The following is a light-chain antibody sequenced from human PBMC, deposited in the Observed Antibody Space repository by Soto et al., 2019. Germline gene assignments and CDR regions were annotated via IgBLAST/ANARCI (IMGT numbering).Light chain of an antibody. CDR2: QDI. CDR1: TLGNKY. V-gene: IGLV3-1*01. Sequence: SYELTQPPSVSVSPGQTASITCSGDTLGNKYVSWYQQKPGQSPILVISQDIKRPSGIPERFSGSNSGNTATLTISGTQALDEADYSCQAWNSPTGLFVVFGGGTKLPVL. CDR3: QAWNSPTGLFVV. J-gene: IGLJ2*01.